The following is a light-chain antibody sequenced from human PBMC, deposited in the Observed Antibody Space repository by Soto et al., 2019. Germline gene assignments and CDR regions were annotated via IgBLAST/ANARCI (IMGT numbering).Light chain of an antibody. CDR3: QQYYSTPQS. Sequence: DIVMTQSPDSLAVSLGERATINCKSSQSVSYSSNNKNYLAWYQQKPRQPPKLLIYWASTRESGVPDRFSGSGSGTDFTLTISSLQAEDVAVYYCQQYYSTPQSFGQGTKLEIK. CDR2: WAS. V-gene: IGKV4-1*01. J-gene: IGKJ2*03. CDR1: QSVSYSSNNKNY.